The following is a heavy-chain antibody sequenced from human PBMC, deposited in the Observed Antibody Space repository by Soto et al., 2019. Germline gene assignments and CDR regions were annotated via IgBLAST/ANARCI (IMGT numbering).Heavy chain of an antibody. Sequence: SETLSLTCTVSGGSISSGGNYWSWIRQHPGKGLEWIGNIYDSGRTYYNPSLKSRVTISVDTSKNQFSLKLSSVTAADTAVYYCVGGYSSSWYGRNWGQGTLVTVSS. CDR2: IYDSGRT. V-gene: IGHV4-31*03. J-gene: IGHJ4*01. CDR3: VGGYSSSWYGRN. D-gene: IGHD6-13*01. CDR1: GGSISSGGNY.